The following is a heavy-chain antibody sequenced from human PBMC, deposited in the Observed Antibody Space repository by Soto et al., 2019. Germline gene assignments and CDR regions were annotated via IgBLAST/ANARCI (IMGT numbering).Heavy chain of an antibody. CDR2: IYFTGNT. CDR3: AGQTFTIAAASYGRSNWFDP. V-gene: IGHV4-39*01. Sequence: PSETLSLTCTASGGSITSSSHFWGWVRQPPWKGLEWIGTIYFTGNTYYTPSLKSRLTMSIDTSKNEFSLRLNSVTAADTAVYYCAGQTFTIAAASYGRSNWFDPWGPRXLVTVYS. D-gene: IGHD6-25*01. CDR1: GGSITSSSHF. J-gene: IGHJ5*02.